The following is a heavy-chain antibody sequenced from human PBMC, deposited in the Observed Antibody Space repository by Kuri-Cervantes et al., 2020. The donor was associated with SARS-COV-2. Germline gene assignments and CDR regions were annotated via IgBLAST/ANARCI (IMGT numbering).Heavy chain of an antibody. CDR3: AREGYYDSSGNYAATGMDV. V-gene: IGHV3-21*06. CDR1: GFTFSSYS. J-gene: IGHJ6*03. CDR2: ISSSSSYI. Sequence: GESLKISCAASGFTFSSYSMNWVRQAPGKGLEWVSSISSSSSYIYYADSVKGRFTISRDNSKNTVYLQMNSLRSEDTAVYYCAREGYYDSSGNYAATGMDVWGKGTTVTVSS. D-gene: IGHD3-22*01.